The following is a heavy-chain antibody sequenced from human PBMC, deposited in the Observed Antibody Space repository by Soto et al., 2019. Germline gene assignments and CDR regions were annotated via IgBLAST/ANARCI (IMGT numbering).Heavy chain of an antibody. V-gene: IGHV3-20*01. J-gene: IGHJ4*02. CDR1: GFTFDDYG. CDR3: ARHGSGSYDYYFDY. D-gene: IGHD3-10*01. Sequence: GGSLRLSCAASGFTFDDYGMSWVRQAPGKGLEWVSGINWNGGSTGYADSVKGRFTISRDNAKNSLYLQMNSLRAEDTALYHCARHGSGSYDYYFDYWGQGTLVTVSS. CDR2: INWNGGST.